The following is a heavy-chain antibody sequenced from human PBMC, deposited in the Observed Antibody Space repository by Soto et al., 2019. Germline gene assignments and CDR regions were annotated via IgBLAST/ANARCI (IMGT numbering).Heavy chain of an antibody. Sequence: GASVKVSCKASGGTFSSYAISWVRQAPGQGLEWMGGIIPIFGTANYAQKFQGRVTITADESTSTAYMELSSLRSEDTAVYYCARDVEGDISYYYYGMDVWGQGTTVTVSS. J-gene: IGHJ6*02. D-gene: IGHD2-15*01. V-gene: IGHV1-69*13. CDR2: IIPIFGTA. CDR1: GGTFSSYA. CDR3: ARDVEGDISYYYYGMDV.